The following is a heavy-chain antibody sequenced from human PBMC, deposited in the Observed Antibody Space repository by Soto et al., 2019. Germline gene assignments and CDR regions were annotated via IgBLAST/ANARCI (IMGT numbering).Heavy chain of an antibody. J-gene: IGHJ4*02. CDR3: AKDSGYEVRGSCFDY. D-gene: IGHD3-10*01. CDR2: ISGSGGST. CDR1: GFTFSSYA. V-gene: IGHV3-23*01. Sequence: GGSLRLSCAASGFTFSSYAMSWVRQAPGKGLEWVSAISGSGGSTYYADSVKGRFTISRDNSKNTLYLQMNSLRAEDTAVYYCAKDSGYEVRGSCFDYWGQGTLVTVSS.